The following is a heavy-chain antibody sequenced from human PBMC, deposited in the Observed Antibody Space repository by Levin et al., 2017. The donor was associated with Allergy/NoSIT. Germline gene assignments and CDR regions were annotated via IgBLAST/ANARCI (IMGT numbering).Heavy chain of an antibody. CDR2: IYSGGST. D-gene: IGHD5-12*01. Sequence: GGSLRLSCAASGFTVSSNYMSWVRQAPGKGLEWVSVIYSGGSTYYADSVKGRFTISRDNSKNTLYLQMNSLRAEDTAVYYCASTYSGYQAYYYYYYMDVWGKGTTVTVSS. CDR1: GFTVSSNY. J-gene: IGHJ6*03. V-gene: IGHV3-53*01. CDR3: ASTYSGYQAYYYYYYMDV.